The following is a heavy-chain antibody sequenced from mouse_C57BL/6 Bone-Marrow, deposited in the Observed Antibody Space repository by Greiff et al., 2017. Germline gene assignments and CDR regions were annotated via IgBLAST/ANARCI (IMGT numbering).Heavy chain of an antibody. V-gene: IGHV5-4*01. CDR1: GFTFSSYA. D-gene: IGHD1-1*01. CDR3: ARGYYYGSSYDLAY. J-gene: IGHJ3*01. CDR2: ISDGGSYT. Sequence: QGVESGGGLVKPGGSLKLSCAASGFTFSSYAMSWVRQTPEKRLEWVATISDGGSYTYYPDNVKGRFTISRDNAKNNLYLQMSHLKSEDTAMYYCARGYYYGSSYDLAYWGQGTLVTVSA.